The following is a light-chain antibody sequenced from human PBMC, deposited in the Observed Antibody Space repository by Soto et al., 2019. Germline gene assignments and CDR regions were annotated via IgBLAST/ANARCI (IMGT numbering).Light chain of an antibody. CDR2: GAS. V-gene: IGKV3-15*01. CDR3: QQERT. J-gene: IGKJ1*01. Sequence: IVMTQSPATLSVSPGERATLSCRASQSVSSNLAWYQKKTGQAPRLLIYGASIRATGLPARFSGSGSGIDFTLTISRLEPEDFEVYSCQQERTFGQGTKVDIK. CDR1: QSVSSN.